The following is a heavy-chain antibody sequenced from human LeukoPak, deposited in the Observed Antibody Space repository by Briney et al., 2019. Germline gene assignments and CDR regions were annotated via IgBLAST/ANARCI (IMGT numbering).Heavy chain of an antibody. V-gene: IGHV1-18*01. Sequence: ASVKVSCKASGYTLTSYGISWVRQAPGQGLEWMGWISAYNGNTNYAQKLQGRVTMTTDTSTSTAYMELRSLRSDDTAVYYCAREMIVVVTATYYFDYWGQGTLVTVSS. CDR2: ISAYNGNT. CDR1: GYTLTSYG. D-gene: IGHD2-21*02. J-gene: IGHJ4*02. CDR3: AREMIVVVTATYYFDY.